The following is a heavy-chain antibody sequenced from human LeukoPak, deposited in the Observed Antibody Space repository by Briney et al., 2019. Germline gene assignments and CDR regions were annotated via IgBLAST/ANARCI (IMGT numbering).Heavy chain of an antibody. J-gene: IGHJ4*02. CDR1: GFTFSNYA. CDR2: ISWNSGSI. Sequence: SLRLSCATSGFTFSNYAMHWVRQAPGKGLEWVSGISWNSGSIGYADSVKGRFTISRDNAKNSLYLQMNSLRAEDTALYYCAKGSGWLATGYYFDYWGQGTLVTVSS. D-gene: IGHD6-19*01. V-gene: IGHV3-9*01. CDR3: AKGSGWLATGYYFDY.